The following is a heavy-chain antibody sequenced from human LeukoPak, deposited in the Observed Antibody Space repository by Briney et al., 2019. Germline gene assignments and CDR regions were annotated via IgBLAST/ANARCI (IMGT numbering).Heavy chain of an antibody. CDR1: GYTFTGYY. CDR3: ARDRYCSSTSCYLRGYNWFDP. Sequence: ASVKVSCKASGYTFTGYYMHWVRQAPGQGLEWMGWINPNSGGTNYAQKFQGRVTMTRDTSISTAYMELSRLRSDDTAVYYCARDRYCSSTSCYLRGYNWFDPWSQGTLVTVSS. CDR2: INPNSGGT. J-gene: IGHJ5*02. V-gene: IGHV1-2*02. D-gene: IGHD2-2*01.